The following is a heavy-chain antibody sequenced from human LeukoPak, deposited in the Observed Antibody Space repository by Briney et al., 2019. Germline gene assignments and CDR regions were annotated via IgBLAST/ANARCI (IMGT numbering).Heavy chain of an antibody. CDR2: IYYNGNT. Sequence: PSETLSLTCSVSGGSIRSSNSFWGWIRQPPGERLEWIATIYYNGNTYYNPSLQSRVTISVDTSTNQFSLKLNSVIAADTAVYCARATAAPSSYLFDHWGQGTLVTVSS. V-gene: IGHV4-39*07. D-gene: IGHD6-25*01. CDR1: GGSIRSSNSF. CDR3: ARATAAPSSYLFDH. J-gene: IGHJ4*02.